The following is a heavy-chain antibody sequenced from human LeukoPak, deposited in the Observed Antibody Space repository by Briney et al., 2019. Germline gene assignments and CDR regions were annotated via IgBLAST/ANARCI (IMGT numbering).Heavy chain of an antibody. D-gene: IGHD3-22*01. Sequence: GGSLRLSCAASGFTFSSYAMSWVRQAPGKGLEWVSTITGSGGSTYYADSVKGRFTISRDNSKNTLYLQMNSLRAEDTAIYYCAKGRNYYDTRGSDYWGQGTLVTVSS. CDR2: ITGSGGST. CDR1: GFTFSSYA. CDR3: AKGRNYYDTRGSDY. J-gene: IGHJ4*02. V-gene: IGHV3-23*01.